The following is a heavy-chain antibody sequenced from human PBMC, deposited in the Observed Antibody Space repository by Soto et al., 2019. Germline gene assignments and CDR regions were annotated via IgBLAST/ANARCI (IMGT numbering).Heavy chain of an antibody. D-gene: IGHD3-16*01. CDR1: GYTFTNFG. CDR3: ARGGTPIHY. CDR2: INTYNGNT. Sequence: QVQLVQSGAEVKKPGASVKVSCKTSGYTFTNFGISWVQQAPGQGLEWMGWINTYNGNTNYAQKFQGSVTMTTDTSTSTAYMELRSLRSDDTSVYYCARGGTPIHYSGQGTLVTVSS. V-gene: IGHV1-18*01. J-gene: IGHJ4*02.